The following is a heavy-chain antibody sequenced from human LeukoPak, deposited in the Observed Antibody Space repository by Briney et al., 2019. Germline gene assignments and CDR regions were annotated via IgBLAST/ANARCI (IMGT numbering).Heavy chain of an antibody. Sequence: PSETLSLTCTVSGGSIRSYYWRWIRQPPGKGLEWIGYIYDSGSTNYSPSLRSRVTISVDTSKNQFSLKLSSVTAADTAVYYCATGGRSGWSDFDYWGQGTLVTVSS. J-gene: IGHJ4*02. CDR1: GGSIRSYY. CDR2: IYDSGST. CDR3: ATGGRSGWSDFDY. V-gene: IGHV4-59*01. D-gene: IGHD6-19*01.